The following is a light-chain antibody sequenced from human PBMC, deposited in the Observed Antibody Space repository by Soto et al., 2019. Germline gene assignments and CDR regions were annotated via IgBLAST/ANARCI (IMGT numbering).Light chain of an antibody. CDR2: LNSDGSH. Sequence: QSVLTQSPSASASLGASVKLTCTLSSGHSSYAIAWHQQQPEKGPRYLMRLNSDGSHSNGDGIPDRFSGSSSGAERYLIISRLQSEDEADYYCQTWATGIQVFGGGTKLTVL. J-gene: IGLJ3*02. CDR1: SGHSSYA. V-gene: IGLV4-69*01. CDR3: QTWATGIQV.